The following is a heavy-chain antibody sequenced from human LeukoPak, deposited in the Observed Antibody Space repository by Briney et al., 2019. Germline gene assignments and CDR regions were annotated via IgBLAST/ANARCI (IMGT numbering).Heavy chain of an antibody. J-gene: IGHJ4*02. CDR3: ARNFFRIAVASPFDY. V-gene: IGHV4-4*07. Sequence: SETLSLTCTVSGGSISSYYWSWIRQPAGKGLEWIGRIYTIGSTNYNPSLKSRVTMSVDTSKNQFSLKLSSVTAADTAVYYCARNFFRIAVASPFDYWGQGTLVTVSS. D-gene: IGHD6-19*01. CDR2: IYTIGST. CDR1: GGSISSYY.